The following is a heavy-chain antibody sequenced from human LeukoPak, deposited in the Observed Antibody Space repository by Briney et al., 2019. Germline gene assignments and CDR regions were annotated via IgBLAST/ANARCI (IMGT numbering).Heavy chain of an antibody. CDR2: IYYSGST. CDR3: ARGETKAAPFDY. Sequence: SETLSLTCTVSGGSISSSSYYWGWICQPPGKGLEWIGSIYYSGSTYYNPSLKSRVTISVDTSKNQFSLKLSSVTAADTAVYYCARGETKAAPFDYWGQGTLVTVSS. D-gene: IGHD3-16*01. CDR1: GGSISSSSYY. V-gene: IGHV4-39*01. J-gene: IGHJ4*02.